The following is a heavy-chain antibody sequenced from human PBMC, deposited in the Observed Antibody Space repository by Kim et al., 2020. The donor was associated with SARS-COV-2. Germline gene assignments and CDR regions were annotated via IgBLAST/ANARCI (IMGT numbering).Heavy chain of an antibody. CDR1: GGSVSNTSYY. Sequence: SETLSLTCTVSGGSVSNTSYYWSWIRQPPGKGLEWIGYISYSGSTNYNPSLKSRVTISVDTSNNRFSLKLSSVTAADTAVYYCAGEPVDRYSGSQGFDYWGQGTLVTVSS. V-gene: IGHV4-61*01. D-gene: IGHD1-26*01. CDR3: AGEPVDRYSGSQGFDY. CDR2: ISYSGST. J-gene: IGHJ4*02.